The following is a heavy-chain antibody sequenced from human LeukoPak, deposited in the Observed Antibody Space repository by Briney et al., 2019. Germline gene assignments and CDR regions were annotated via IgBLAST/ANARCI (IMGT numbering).Heavy chain of an antibody. CDR3: AKDREPTVTVLAY. CDR1: GFTFSSYA. CDR2: ISDSGGRR. Sequence: PGGSLRLSCAASGFTFSSYAMSWVRQAPGKGLEWVSAISDSGGRRYYADSVKGRFTISRDNSKTTLYLQMNSLRTKDTAVYYCAKDREPTVTVLAYWGQGTLVTVSS. V-gene: IGHV3-23*01. J-gene: IGHJ4*02. D-gene: IGHD4-17*01.